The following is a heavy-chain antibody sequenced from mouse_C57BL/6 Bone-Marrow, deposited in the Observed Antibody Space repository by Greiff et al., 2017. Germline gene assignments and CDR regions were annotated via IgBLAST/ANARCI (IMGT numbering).Heavy chain of an antibody. D-gene: IGHD1-1*01. V-gene: IGHV14-1*01. Sequence: VQLQQSGAELVRPGASVKLSCTASGFNIKDYYMHWVKQRPEQGLEWIGRIDPEDGDTEYAPKFQGKATMTADTSSNTAYLQLSSRTSEDTAVYYCTSTVPSYWYCDVWGTGTTVTVAS. CDR3: TSTVPSYWYCDV. CDR1: GFNIKDYY. J-gene: IGHJ1*03. CDR2: IDPEDGDT.